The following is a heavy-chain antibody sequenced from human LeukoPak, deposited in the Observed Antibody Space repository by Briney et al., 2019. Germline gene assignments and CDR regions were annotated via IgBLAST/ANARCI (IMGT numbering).Heavy chain of an antibody. CDR3: AKLGGHPLHNYYVGV. CDR2: TSYDGSSK. V-gene: IGHV3-33*06. D-gene: IGHD3-16*01. Sequence: GGSLRLSCAASGFTFSSYGMHWVRQAPGKGLEWVAATSYDGSSKFYADSMKGRFTISRDNSNNTLYLQMNSLRAEDTAVYYCAKLGGHPLHNYYVGVWGKGTTVAVSS. J-gene: IGHJ6*03. CDR1: GFTFSSYG.